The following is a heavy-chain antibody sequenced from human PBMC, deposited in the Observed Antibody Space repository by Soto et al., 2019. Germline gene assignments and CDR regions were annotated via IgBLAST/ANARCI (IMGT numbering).Heavy chain of an antibody. V-gene: IGHV1-69*06. D-gene: IGHD6-13*01. Sequence: QVQLVQSVAEVKKPGSSVKVSCKASGGTFSSYAISWVRQAPGQGLEWMGGIIPIFGTANYAQKFQGRVTITADKSTSTAYMELSSLRSEDTAVYYCARDRALLAAAGTGWFDPWGQGTLVTVSS. CDR3: ARDRALLAAAGTGWFDP. J-gene: IGHJ5*02. CDR1: GGTFSSYA. CDR2: IIPIFGTA.